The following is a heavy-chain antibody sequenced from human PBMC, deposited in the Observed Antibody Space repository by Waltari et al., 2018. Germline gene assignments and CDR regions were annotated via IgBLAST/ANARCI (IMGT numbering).Heavy chain of an antibody. V-gene: IGHV3-23*03. D-gene: IGHD2-15*01. CDR3: AKDERYCSGGSCSLTIDAFDI. Sequence: EVQLLESGGGLVQPGGCLRPSCAASGSTFSSYSMRWVPQARRKGLEWVAVIYSGGSKYYADAVKGRFTISRDNSKNTLYLRMNSLRAEDTAVYYCAKDERYCSGGSCSLTIDAFDIWGQGTMVTVSS. CDR1: GSTFSSYS. CDR2: IYSGGSK. J-gene: IGHJ3*02.